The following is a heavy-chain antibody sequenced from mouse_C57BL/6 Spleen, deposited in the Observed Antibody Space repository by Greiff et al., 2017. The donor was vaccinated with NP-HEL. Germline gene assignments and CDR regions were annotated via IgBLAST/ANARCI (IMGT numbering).Heavy chain of an antibody. CDR1: GYTFTDYY. J-gene: IGHJ4*01. D-gene: IGHD1-1*01. Sequence: VKLMESGPELVKPGASVKISCKASGYTFTDYYINWVKQRPGQGLEWIGWIFPGSGSTYYNEKFKGKATLTVDKSSSTAYMLLSSLTAEDSAVYFCARSDYGSSYGAMDYWGQGTSVTVSS. V-gene: IGHV1-75*01. CDR3: ARSDYGSSYGAMDY. CDR2: IFPGSGST.